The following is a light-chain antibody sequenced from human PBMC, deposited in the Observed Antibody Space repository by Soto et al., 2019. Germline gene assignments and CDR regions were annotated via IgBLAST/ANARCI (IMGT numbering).Light chain of an antibody. CDR2: AAS. Sequence: DIQMTQSPSSLSASVGDRVTITCRASLRITTFLNWYQQRPGKAPKLLIYAASSLQSGVPSRFSGSGSGTEFNLTISSLQPEDFATYYCQQSYSTFFTFGPGTKVDI. CDR3: QQSYSTFFT. V-gene: IGKV1-39*01. CDR1: LRITTF. J-gene: IGKJ3*01.